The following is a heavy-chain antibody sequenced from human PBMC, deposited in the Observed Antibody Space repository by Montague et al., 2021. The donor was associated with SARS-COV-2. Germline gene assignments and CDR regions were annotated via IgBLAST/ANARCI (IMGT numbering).Heavy chain of an antibody. CDR3: ARGLPITRFYYYYGMDV. J-gene: IGHJ6*02. CDR2: INHSGST. CDR1: GGSFSGYY. V-gene: IGHV4-34*01. D-gene: IGHD3-10*02. Sequence: SETLSLTCAVYGGSFSGYYWSWIRQPPGKGLEWIGEINHSGSTNYNPSLKSRVTISVDTSKNQFSLKLSSVTAADTAVYYCARGLPITRFYYYYGMDVWGQGTTVIVSS.